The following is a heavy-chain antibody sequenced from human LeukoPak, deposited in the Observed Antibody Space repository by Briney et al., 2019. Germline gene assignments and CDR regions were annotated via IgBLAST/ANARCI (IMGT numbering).Heavy chain of an antibody. CDR3: ARAEVIYSSGWHPEYFQH. V-gene: IGHV5-51*01. J-gene: IGHJ1*01. Sequence: GESLKISCKGSGYSFTSYWIGWVRQMSGKGLEWMGFIYPGDSDTRQSPSFQGQVTISVDKSISTAYLQWSSLKASDTAMYYCARAEVIYSSGWHPEYFQHWGQGTLVTVSS. CDR2: IYPGDSDT. D-gene: IGHD6-19*01. CDR1: GYSFTSYW.